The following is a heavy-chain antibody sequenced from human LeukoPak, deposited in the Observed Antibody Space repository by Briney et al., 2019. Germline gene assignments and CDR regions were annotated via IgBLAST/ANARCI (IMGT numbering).Heavy chain of an antibody. J-gene: IGHJ3*02. CDR2: ISYDGSNK. CDR3: AKDPGRWFGELFFADAFDI. V-gene: IGHV3-30*18. D-gene: IGHD3-10*01. Sequence: GGSLRLSCAASGFTFSSYGMHWVRQAPGKGLEWVAVISYDGSNKYYADSVKGRFTISRDNSKNTLYLQMNSLRAEDTAVYYCAKDPGRWFGELFFADAFDIWGQGTMVTVSS. CDR1: GFTFSSYG.